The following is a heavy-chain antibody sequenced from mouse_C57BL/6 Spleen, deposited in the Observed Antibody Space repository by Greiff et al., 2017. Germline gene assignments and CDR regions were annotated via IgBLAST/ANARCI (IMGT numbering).Heavy chain of an antibody. Sequence: QVQLKQPGAELVKPGASVKLSCKASGYTFTSYWMQWVKQRPGQGLEWIGEIDPSDSYTNYNQKFKGKATLTVDTSSSTAYMQLSSLTSEDSAVYYCASYYYGLFDVWGTGTTVTVSS. J-gene: IGHJ1*03. CDR3: ASYYYGLFDV. CDR1: GYTFTSYW. V-gene: IGHV1-50*01. CDR2: IDPSDSYT. D-gene: IGHD1-1*01.